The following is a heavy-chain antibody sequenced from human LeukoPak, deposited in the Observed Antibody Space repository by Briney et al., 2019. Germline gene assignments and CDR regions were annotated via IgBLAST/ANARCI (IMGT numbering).Heavy chain of an antibody. CDR2: IKSKTDGGTT. V-gene: IGHV3-15*01. D-gene: IGHD4-11*01. Sequence: PGGSLRLSCAASGFTFSNAWMSWVRQAPGKGLEWVGRIKSKTDGGTTDYAAPVKGRFTISRDDSKNTLYLQMNSLKPEDTAVYYCPATTEYVYFDYWGQGTLVTVSS. CDR1: GFTFSNAW. CDR3: PATTEYVYFDY. J-gene: IGHJ4*02.